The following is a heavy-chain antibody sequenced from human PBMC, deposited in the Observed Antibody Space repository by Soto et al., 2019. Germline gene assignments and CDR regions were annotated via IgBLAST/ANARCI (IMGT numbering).Heavy chain of an antibody. Sequence: ASVKVSCKASGYAFTSYGISWVRQAPGQGLEWMGWISAYNGNTNYAQKLQGRVTMTTDTSTSTAYMELRSLRSDDTAVYYCARDQAMVTFFDYWGQGTLVTVSS. CDR3: ARDQAMVTFFDY. V-gene: IGHV1-18*04. D-gene: IGHD5-18*01. CDR2: ISAYNGNT. CDR1: GYAFTSYG. J-gene: IGHJ4*02.